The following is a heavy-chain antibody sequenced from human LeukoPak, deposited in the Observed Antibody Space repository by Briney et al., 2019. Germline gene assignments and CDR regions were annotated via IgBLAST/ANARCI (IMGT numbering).Heavy chain of an antibody. V-gene: IGHV7-4-1*02. CDR2: INTNTGNP. CDR1: GYTFTSYA. D-gene: IGHD6-13*01. J-gene: IGHJ4*02. CDR3: ARELSQQQLVPDGGEPDY. Sequence: ASVKVSCKASGYTFTSYAMNWVRQAPGQGLEWMGWINTNTGNPTYAQGFTGRFVFSLDTSVSTAYLQISSLKAEDTAVYYCARELSQQQLVPDGGEPDYWGQGTLVTVSS.